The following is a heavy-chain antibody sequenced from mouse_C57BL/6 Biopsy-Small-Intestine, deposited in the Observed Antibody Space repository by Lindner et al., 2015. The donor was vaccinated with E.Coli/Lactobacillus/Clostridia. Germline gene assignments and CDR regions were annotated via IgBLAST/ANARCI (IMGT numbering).Heavy chain of an antibody. Sequence: VQLQESGPELVKPGASVKISCKASGYSFTDYYMHWVKQSHGNFLDWIGYIYPYNGLSSYNQKFKGKATLTIDKSSSTAYMELRSLTSEDSAIYYCARGGTLDVWGTGTTVTVSS. J-gene: IGHJ1*03. D-gene: IGHD3-3*01. CDR3: ARGGTLDV. CDR1: GYSFTDYY. CDR2: IYPYNGLS. V-gene: IGHV1-31*01.